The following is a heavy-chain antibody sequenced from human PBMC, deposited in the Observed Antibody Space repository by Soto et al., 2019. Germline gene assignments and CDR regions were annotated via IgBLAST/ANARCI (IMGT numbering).Heavy chain of an antibody. CDR3: ARDLRGGRAGWYMDA. J-gene: IGHJ6*03. D-gene: IGHD2-15*01. Sequence: QVQVVQSGAAVKKPGSSVKVSCEASGGTFSSFPISWVRQAPGEGLQWVGRLNPILGIRNFAEKFLGRVTLIADRSTGAAYMELSSLRSEDTAVYYCARDLRGGRAGWYMDAWGNGTTVIVS. V-gene: IGHV1-69*04. CDR2: LNPILGIR. CDR1: GGTFSSFP.